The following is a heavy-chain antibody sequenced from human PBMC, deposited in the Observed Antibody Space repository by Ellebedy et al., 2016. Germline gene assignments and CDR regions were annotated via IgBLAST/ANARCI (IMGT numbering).Heavy chain of an antibody. J-gene: IGHJ4*02. CDR2: ISYDGSNK. CDR1: GFTFSSYA. V-gene: IGHV3-30*04. D-gene: IGHD3-9*01. Sequence: GGSLRLSCAASGFTFSSYAMHWVRQAPGKGLEGVAVISYDGSNKYYADSVKGRFTISRDNSKNTLYLQMNSLRAEDTAVYYCARERADFDWLPDYWGQGTLVTVSS. CDR3: ARERADFDWLPDY.